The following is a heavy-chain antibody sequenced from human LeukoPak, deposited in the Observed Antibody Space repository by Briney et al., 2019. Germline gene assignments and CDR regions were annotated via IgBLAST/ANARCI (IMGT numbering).Heavy chain of an antibody. Sequence: SETLSLTCTVSGGSISSSSYYWGWIRQPPGKGLEWIGSIYYSGSTYYNPSLKSRVTISVDTSKNQFSLKLSSVTAADTAVYYCASTLGYCSSTSCYGGYWGQGTLVTVSS. V-gene: IGHV4-39*07. CDR2: IYYSGST. CDR3: ASTLGYCSSTSCYGGY. CDR1: GGSISSSSYY. D-gene: IGHD2-2*01. J-gene: IGHJ4*02.